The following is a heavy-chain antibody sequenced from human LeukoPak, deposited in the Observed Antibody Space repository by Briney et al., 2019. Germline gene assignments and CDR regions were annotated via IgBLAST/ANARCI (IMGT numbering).Heavy chain of an antibody. V-gene: IGHV3-7*01. J-gene: IGHJ4*02. CDR2: IKPDGTKK. CDR3: ARDWGY. Sequence: GGSLRLSCAASGLTFSDYWVSRVRQAPGKGLEWVANIKPDGTKKHYVDSVKGRFTISRDNAKNSLYLQMNSLRVEDTAVYYCARDWGYWGQGTLVTVSS. CDR1: GLTFSDYW. D-gene: IGHD3-16*01.